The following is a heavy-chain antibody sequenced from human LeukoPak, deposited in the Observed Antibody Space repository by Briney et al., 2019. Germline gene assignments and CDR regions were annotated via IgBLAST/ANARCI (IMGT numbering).Heavy chain of an antibody. J-gene: IGHJ6*02. Sequence: GGSLGLSCAASGFTLTDYSMSWVRQAPGKGLEWVSGLGRSGENRYYATSVRGRFSISRDNSKDTVYLQMNSLRAEDTAIYYCVKDRPCETCMPMDAWGQGTTVTVSS. V-gene: IGHV3-23*01. CDR1: GFTLTDYS. CDR3: VKDRPCETCMPMDA. D-gene: IGHD2-2*01. CDR2: LGRSGENR.